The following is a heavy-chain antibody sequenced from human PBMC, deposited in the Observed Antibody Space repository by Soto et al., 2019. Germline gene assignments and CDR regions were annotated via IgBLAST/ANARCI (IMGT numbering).Heavy chain of an antibody. CDR2: INHSGST. CDR3: ARGRPIIVVVPAAIRGSGNWFDP. D-gene: IGHD2-2*02. Sequence: QVQLQQWGAGLLKPSETLSLTCAVYGGSFSGYYWSWIRQPPGKGLEWIGEINHSGSTNYNPSLKSRVTISVDTSKNQFSLKLSSVTAADTAVYYCARGRPIIVVVPAAIRGSGNWFDPWGQGTLVTVSS. V-gene: IGHV4-34*01. J-gene: IGHJ5*02. CDR1: GGSFSGYY.